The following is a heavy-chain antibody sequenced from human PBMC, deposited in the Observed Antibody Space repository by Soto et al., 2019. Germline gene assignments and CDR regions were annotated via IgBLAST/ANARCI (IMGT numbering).Heavy chain of an antibody. J-gene: IGHJ4*02. Sequence: SETLSLTCTVSGGSISSSSYYWGWIRQPPGKGLEWIGSIYYSGSTYYNPSLKSRVTISVDTSKNQFSLKLSSVTAADTAVYYCARNIAAADRGYWGQGTLVTVSS. CDR3: ARNIAAADRGY. CDR2: IYYSGST. V-gene: IGHV4-39*01. CDR1: GGSISSSSYY. D-gene: IGHD6-13*01.